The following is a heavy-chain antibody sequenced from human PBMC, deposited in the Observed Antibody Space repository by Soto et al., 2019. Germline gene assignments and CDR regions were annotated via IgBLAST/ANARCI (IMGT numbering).Heavy chain of an antibody. CDR2: ISSSGSNK. J-gene: IGHJ4*02. CDR3: ARKDGVSLD. CDR1: GFTFRNYE. V-gene: IGHV3-48*03. D-gene: IGHD4-17*01. Sequence: HPGGSLRLSCAASGFTFRNYEMNWVRQAPGKGLEWVSYISSSGSNKYYADSVKGRFTISRDNAKNSLYLQMNSLRAEDTAVYYCARKDGVSLDWGQGTLVTVSS.